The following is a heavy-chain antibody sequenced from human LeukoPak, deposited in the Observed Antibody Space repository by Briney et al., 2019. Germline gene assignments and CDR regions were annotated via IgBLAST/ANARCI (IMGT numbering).Heavy chain of an antibody. D-gene: IGHD1-7*01. V-gene: IGHV3-33*01. J-gene: IGHJ2*01. Sequence: TGGSLRLSCAASGFTFSRYGMHWVRQAPGKGLEWVAVIWYDGSNKYYADSVKGRFTISRDNSKNTLYLQMNSLRAEDTAVYYCARDRNYRPGYFDLWGRGTLVTVSS. CDR3: ARDRNYRPGYFDL. CDR2: IWYDGSNK. CDR1: GFTFSRYG.